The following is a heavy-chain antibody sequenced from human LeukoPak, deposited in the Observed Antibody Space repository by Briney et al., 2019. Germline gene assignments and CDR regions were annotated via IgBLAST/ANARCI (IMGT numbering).Heavy chain of an antibody. V-gene: IGHV1-3*01. J-gene: IGHJ4*02. CDR1: GYTFTSYD. Sequence: GASVKVSCKASGYTFTSYDINWVRQATGQRLEWMGWINAGNGNTKYSQKFQGRVTITRDTSASTAYMELSSLRSEDTAVYYCARVSTSGWRGYYFDYWGQGTLVTVSS. CDR2: INAGNGNT. D-gene: IGHD6-19*01. CDR3: ARVSTSGWRGYYFDY.